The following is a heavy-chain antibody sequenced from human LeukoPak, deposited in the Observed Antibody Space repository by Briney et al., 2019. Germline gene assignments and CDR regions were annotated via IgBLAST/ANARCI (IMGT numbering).Heavy chain of an antibody. CDR3: ARSYYYDSSGYTLFGY. J-gene: IGHJ4*02. V-gene: IGHV1-69*05. CDR2: IIPIFGTA. CDR1: GGTFSSYA. D-gene: IGHD3-22*01. Sequence: SVKVSCKASGGTFSSYAISWVRQAPGQGLEWMGRIIPIFGTANYAQKFQGRVTITTDESTSTAYMELSSLRSEDTAVYYCARSYYYDSSGYTLFGYWGQGTLVTVSS.